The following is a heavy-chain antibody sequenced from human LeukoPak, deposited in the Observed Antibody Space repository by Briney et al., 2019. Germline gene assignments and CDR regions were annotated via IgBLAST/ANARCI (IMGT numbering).Heavy chain of an antibody. CDR3: AITKWSGYYTRWFDP. Sequence: ASVKVSCKASGYTFTSYDINWVRQATGQGLEWMGWMNPNSGNTGYAQKFQGRVTITKNTSISTAYMELSSLRSEDTAVYYCAITKWSGYYTRWFDPWGQGTLVTVSS. CDR2: MNPNSGNT. D-gene: IGHD3-3*01. CDR1: GYTFTSYD. V-gene: IGHV1-8*01. J-gene: IGHJ5*02.